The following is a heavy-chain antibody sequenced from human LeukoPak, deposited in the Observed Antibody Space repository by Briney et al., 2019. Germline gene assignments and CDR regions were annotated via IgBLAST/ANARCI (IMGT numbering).Heavy chain of an antibody. CDR3: AKGSRIAARPTIWFAS. J-gene: IGHJ5*01. CDR2: SGHSDGTT. Sequence: GGSLRLSCAASGFTFSSYAMNWVRQAPGKGLEWVSSGHSDGTTYYADSVKGRFTISRDNSKNTLSLQMNSLRAEDTAVYYCAKGSRIAARPTIWFASWGQGTLVTVSS. D-gene: IGHD6-6*01. CDR1: GFTFSSYA. V-gene: IGHV3-23*01.